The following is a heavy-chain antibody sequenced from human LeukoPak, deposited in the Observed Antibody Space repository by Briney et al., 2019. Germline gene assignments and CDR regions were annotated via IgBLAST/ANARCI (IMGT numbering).Heavy chain of an antibody. CDR2: FDPEDGET. CDR3: ARDGGLTIFVVVRPIYFGY. CDR1: GYTLTQLS. D-gene: IGHD3-3*01. V-gene: IGHV1-24*01. Sequence: GASVKVSCKVSGYTLTQLSMHWGRQAPGKGGEWMGGFDPEDGETIYAQKFQGRVTMTEATSTDTAYMELSSLISEDTAVYYCARDGGLTIFVVVRPIYFGYWGQGTLVT. J-gene: IGHJ4*02.